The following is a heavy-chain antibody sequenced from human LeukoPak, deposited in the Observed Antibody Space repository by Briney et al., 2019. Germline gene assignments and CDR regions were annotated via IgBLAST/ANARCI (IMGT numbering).Heavy chain of an antibody. CDR1: GYTFTSYG. D-gene: IGHD5-18*01. CDR2: IIPIFGTA. V-gene: IGHV1-69*13. CDR3: ARGDTAQFDY. Sequence: GASVKVSCKASGYTFTSYGISWVRQAPGQGLEWMGGIIPIFGTANYAQKFQGRVTITADESTSTAYMELSSLRSEDTAVYYCARGDTAQFDYWGQGTLVTVSS. J-gene: IGHJ4*02.